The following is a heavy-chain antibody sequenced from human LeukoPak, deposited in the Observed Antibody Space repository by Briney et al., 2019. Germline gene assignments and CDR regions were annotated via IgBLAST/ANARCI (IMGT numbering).Heavy chain of an antibody. Sequence: SGGSLRLSCAASGVTFSSYWMHWVRQAPGKGLVWVSRINSDGSSTNYADSVKGRFTISRDNAKNTLYLQMYSLSAEDTAVYYCAREDRYYYYGMDVWGQGTTVTVSS. CDR2: INSDGSST. CDR3: AREDRYYYYGMDV. V-gene: IGHV3-74*01. CDR1: GVTFSSYW. J-gene: IGHJ6*02.